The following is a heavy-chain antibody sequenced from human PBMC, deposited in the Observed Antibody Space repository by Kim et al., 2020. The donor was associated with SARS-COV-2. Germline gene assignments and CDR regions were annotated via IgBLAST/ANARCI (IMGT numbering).Heavy chain of an antibody. V-gene: IGHV5-51*01. Sequence: GESLKISCKGSGYSFTSYWIGWVRQMPGKGLEWMGIIYPGDSDTRYSPSFQGQVTISADKSISTAYLQWSSLKASDTAMYYCARHNARDNYYGSGSYLRYGMDVWGQGTTVTVSS. CDR2: IYPGDSDT. CDR1: GYSFTSYW. D-gene: IGHD3-10*01. J-gene: IGHJ6*02. CDR3: ARHNARDNYYGSGSYLRYGMDV.